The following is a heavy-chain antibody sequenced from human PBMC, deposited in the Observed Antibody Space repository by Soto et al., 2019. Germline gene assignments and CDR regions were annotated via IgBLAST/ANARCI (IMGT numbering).Heavy chain of an antibody. J-gene: IGHJ6*04. CDR2: IIPILETA. V-gene: IGHV1-69*08. CDR3: ARGGKLGGDLDV. CDR1: GGTFGRYT. D-gene: IGHD3-10*01. Sequence: QVQLVQSGAEVKKPGSSVKVSCKASGGTFGRYTLSWVRQAPGQGLEWMGWIIPILETANYARRFQGRLTITADTSTGTAYMDLSGLKSDDTGVYYCARGGKLGGDLDVRGKGTPVTVSS.